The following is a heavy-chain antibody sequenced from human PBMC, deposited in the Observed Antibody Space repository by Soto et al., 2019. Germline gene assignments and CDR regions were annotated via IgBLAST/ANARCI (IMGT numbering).Heavy chain of an antibody. J-gene: IGHJ5*01. CDR1: GYTLTELS. D-gene: IGHD3-9*01. CDR3: ATGALRYFAWFFGS. V-gene: IGHV1-24*01. Sequence: ASVKVSCKVSGYTLTELSMHWVRQAPGKGLEWMGGFDPEDGETIYAQKFQGRVTMTEDTSTDTAYMELSSLRSEDTAVYYCATGALRYFAWFFGSWGQGTLVTVSS. CDR2: FDPEDGET.